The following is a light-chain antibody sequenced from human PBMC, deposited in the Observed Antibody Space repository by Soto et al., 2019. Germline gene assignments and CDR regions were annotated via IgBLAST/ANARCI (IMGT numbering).Light chain of an antibody. J-gene: IGKJ2*01. Sequence: EIVMTQSPATLSVSPGERATLSCRASQTVGSNLAWYQQKPDQAPRLLMYGASTRATGIPARFSGSGSGTEFTLTISSLQSEDFAVYYCQQYNSWPPYTFGQGTKLEIK. CDR3: QQYNSWPPYT. CDR2: GAS. V-gene: IGKV3-15*01. CDR1: QTVGSN.